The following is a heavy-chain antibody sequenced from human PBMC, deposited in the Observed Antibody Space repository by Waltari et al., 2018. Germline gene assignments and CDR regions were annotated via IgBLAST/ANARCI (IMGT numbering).Heavy chain of an antibody. J-gene: IGHJ2*01. CDR3: ARDNIAVAGKWYFDL. D-gene: IGHD6-19*01. CDR1: GGAISSYY. Sequence: QVQLQESGPGLVKPSETLSLTCPVSGGAISSYYWSWIRQPPGKGLEWIGYIYYSGSTNYNPSLKSRVTISVDTSKNQFSLKLSSVTAADTAVYYCARDNIAVAGKWYFDLWGRGTLVTVSS. V-gene: IGHV4-59*01. CDR2: IYYSGST.